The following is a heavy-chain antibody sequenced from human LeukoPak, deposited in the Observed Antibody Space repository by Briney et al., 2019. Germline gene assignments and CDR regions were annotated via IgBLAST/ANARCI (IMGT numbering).Heavy chain of an antibody. J-gene: IGHJ6*03. Sequence: KSSETLSLTCAVYGGSFSGYYWSWIRQPPGKGLEWVGEINHSGSTNYNPSLKSRVTISVDTSKNQFSLKLSPVTAADTAVYYCARVSWSPGTSYYYMDVWGKGTTVTVSS. CDR3: ARVSWSPGTSYYYMDV. D-gene: IGHD1-1*01. V-gene: IGHV4-34*01. CDR1: GGSFSGYY. CDR2: INHSGST.